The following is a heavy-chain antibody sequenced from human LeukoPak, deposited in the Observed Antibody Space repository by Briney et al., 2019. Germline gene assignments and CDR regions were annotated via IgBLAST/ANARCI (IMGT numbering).Heavy chain of an antibody. CDR2: MNPNSGNT. Sequence: ASVKVSCKASGYTFTNYDINWVRQATGQGLEWMGWMNPNSGNTGYAQKFQGRVTITRNTSISTAYMELSSLRSEDTAVYYCARTPTAPYSSSWYGWFDPWGQGTLVTVSS. CDR3: ARTPTAPYSSSWYGWFDP. V-gene: IGHV1-8*03. CDR1: GYTFTNYD. J-gene: IGHJ5*02. D-gene: IGHD6-13*01.